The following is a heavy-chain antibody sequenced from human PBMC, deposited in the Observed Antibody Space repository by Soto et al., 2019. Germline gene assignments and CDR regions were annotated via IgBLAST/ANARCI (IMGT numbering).Heavy chain of an antibody. D-gene: IGHD3-10*01. CDR3: ARDHYNKSSYGYLDY. J-gene: IGHJ4*02. CDR2: ISFDGSDT. CDR1: GFTFNSNA. Sequence: QVQLVESGGRVVQPGRSLRLSCAASGFTFNSNAMHWVRQAPGKGLEWVAVISFDGSDTFYGDSVKGRFTISRDNSENTLYLQMNSLRAEDTAFNFCARDHYNKSSYGYLDYWGQGTLVTVSS. V-gene: IGHV3-33*05.